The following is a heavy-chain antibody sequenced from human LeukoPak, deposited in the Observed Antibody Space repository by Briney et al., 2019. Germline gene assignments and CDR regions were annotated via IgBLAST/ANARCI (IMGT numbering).Heavy chain of an antibody. CDR2: INPNSGGT. CDR1: GYTFTGYY. Sequence: GASVKVSCKASGYTFTGYYMHGVRQAPGQGLEWMGWINPNSGGTNYAQKFQGRVTMTRDTYISTAYMELSRLRSDDTAVYYCARVAVAGIFYYYYYMDVWGKGTTVTVSS. J-gene: IGHJ6*03. V-gene: IGHV1-2*02. CDR3: ARVAVAGIFYYYYYMDV. D-gene: IGHD6-19*01.